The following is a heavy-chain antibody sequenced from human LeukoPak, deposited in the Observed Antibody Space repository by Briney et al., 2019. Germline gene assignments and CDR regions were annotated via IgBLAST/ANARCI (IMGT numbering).Heavy chain of an antibody. J-gene: IGHJ4*02. CDR1: GFTVSSNY. CDR3: ARHGGIYYDPFDY. D-gene: IGHD1-26*01. Sequence: GGSLRLSCAASGFTVSSNYMSWVRQAPGKGLEWVSVIYSGGSTYYADSVKGRFTISRDNSKNTLYLQMNSLRAEDTAVYYCARHGGIYYDPFDYWGQGTLVTVSS. V-gene: IGHV3-53*01. CDR2: IYSGGST.